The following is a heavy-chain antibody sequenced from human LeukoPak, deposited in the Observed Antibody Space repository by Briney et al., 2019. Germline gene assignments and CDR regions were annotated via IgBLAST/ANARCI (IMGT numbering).Heavy chain of an antibody. CDR1: GYTLTELS. V-gene: IGHV1-24*01. J-gene: IGHJ4*02. Sequence: ASVKVSCKVSGYTLTELSMHWVRQAPGEGLEWMGGFDPEDGETIYAQKFQGRVTMTEDTSTDTAYMELSSLRSEDTAVYYCATGDTAMVDYFDYWGQGTLVTVSS. CDR3: ATGDTAMVDYFDY. CDR2: FDPEDGET. D-gene: IGHD5-18*01.